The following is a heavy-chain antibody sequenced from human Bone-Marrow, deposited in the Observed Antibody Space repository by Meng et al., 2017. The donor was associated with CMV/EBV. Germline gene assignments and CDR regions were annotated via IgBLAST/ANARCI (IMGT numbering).Heavy chain of an antibody. V-gene: IGHV4-31*03. D-gene: IGHD2-21*01. J-gene: IGHJ4*02. Sequence: SETLSLTCTVSGGSISSGGYYWSWIRQHPGKGLEWIGYIYYSGSTYYNPSLKSRVTISVDTSKNQFSLKLSSVTAADTAVYYCARDNRLNCGGDCRIFDYWGQGTLATVSS. CDR1: GGSISSGGYY. CDR2: IYYSGST. CDR3: ARDNRLNCGGDCRIFDY.